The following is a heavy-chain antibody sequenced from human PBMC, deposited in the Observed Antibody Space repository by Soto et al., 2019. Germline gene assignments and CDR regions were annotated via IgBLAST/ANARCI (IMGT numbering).Heavy chain of an antibody. CDR3: ASGGSGIHFGTYFDF. D-gene: IGHD3-16*01. J-gene: IGHJ4*02. CDR1: GFTFNTYA. Sequence: EVQLLESGGGLVQPGGSLRLSCAASGFTFNTYAMNWVRQAPGKGLEWVSAISRVDDSTYYANSVKGRFTISRDNYRNTLYPQVNRLSPEDRDVYYCASGGSGIHFGTYFDFWGQGTLVTVSS. V-gene: IGHV3-23*01. CDR2: ISRVDDST.